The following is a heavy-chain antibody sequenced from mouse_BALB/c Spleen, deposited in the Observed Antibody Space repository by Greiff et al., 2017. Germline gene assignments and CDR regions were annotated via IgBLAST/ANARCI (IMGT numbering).Heavy chain of an antibody. V-gene: IGHV1-69*02. J-gene: IGHJ4*01. CDR2: IYPSDSYT. CDR3: TRPYDYDVMDY. Sequence: VQLQQPGAELVRPGASVKLSCKASGYTFTSYWINWVKQRPGQGLEWIGNIYPSDSYTNYNQKFKDKATLTVDKSSSTAYMQLSSPTSEDSAVYYCTRPYDYDVMDYWGQGTSVTVSS. D-gene: IGHD2-4*01. CDR1: GYTFTSYW.